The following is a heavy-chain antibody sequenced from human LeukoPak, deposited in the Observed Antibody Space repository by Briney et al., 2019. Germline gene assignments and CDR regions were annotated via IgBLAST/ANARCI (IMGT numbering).Heavy chain of an antibody. J-gene: IGHJ4*02. V-gene: IGHV4-59*08. CDR3: ASIYGSGSYATPVFDY. CDR1: GGSLSSYY. D-gene: IGHD3-10*01. CDR2: IYYSGST. Sequence: SGTLSLTCTVSGGSLSSYYWSWMRQPPGKGLEWIGYIYYSGSTKYNPSPKSRVAISVDTSKNQFSLKLSSLTAADTAVYYCASIYGSGSYATPVFDYWGQGTLVTVS.